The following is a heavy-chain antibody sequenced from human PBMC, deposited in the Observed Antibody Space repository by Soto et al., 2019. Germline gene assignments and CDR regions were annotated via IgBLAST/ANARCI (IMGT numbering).Heavy chain of an antibody. CDR1: GGSISSYY. CDR3: ARAYISMISHVPFDY. Sequence: QVQLQEPGPGLVKPSETLSLTCTVSGGSISSYYWSWIRQPPGKGLEWIGYIYFSGRTNYNPSLKSRVTISVDTSKNQFSLMLRSVTAADTAVYYCARAYISMISHVPFDYWGQGTLVTVSS. V-gene: IGHV4-59*01. CDR2: IYFSGRT. D-gene: IGHD6-13*01. J-gene: IGHJ4*02.